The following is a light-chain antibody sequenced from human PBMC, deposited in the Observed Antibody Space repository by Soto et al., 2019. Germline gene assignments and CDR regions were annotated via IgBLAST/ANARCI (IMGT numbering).Light chain of an antibody. CDR1: QSISFW. V-gene: IGKV1-5*01. Sequence: DIQLTQSPSTLSASVGDRVTITCRASQSISFWLAWYQQKPGKAPKVLIYGASSLQSGVPSRFSGSGSGREFTHTISSLQPDDFATYYCQQYNSHWATFGQGTKLEIK. CDR2: GAS. J-gene: IGKJ2*01. CDR3: QQYNSHWAT.